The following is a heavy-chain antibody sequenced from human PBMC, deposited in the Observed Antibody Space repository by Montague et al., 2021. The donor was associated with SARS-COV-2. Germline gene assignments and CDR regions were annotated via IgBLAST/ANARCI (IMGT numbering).Heavy chain of an antibody. CDR3: ARDTGEYCSGGSCLYGMDV. V-gene: IGHV4-59*01. D-gene: IGHD2-15*01. CDR1: GGSINSYY. CDR2: IYYSGST. Sequence: SETLSLTCTVSGGSINSYYWSWIRQPPGKGLEWIGYIYYSGSTNYNPSLKSRVTISVDTSKNQFSLKLSSVTAADTAVYYCARDTGEYCSGGSCLYGMDVWGQGTTVTVSS. J-gene: IGHJ6*02.